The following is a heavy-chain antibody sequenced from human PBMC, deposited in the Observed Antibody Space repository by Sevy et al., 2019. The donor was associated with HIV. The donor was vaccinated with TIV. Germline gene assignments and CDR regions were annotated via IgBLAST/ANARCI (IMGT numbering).Heavy chain of an antibody. J-gene: IGHJ6*03. D-gene: IGHD5-12*01. CDR2: ITASGGNI. V-gene: IGHV3-23*01. Sequence: GGSLRLSCAASGFNFRRFAMSWVRLAPGKGLEWVSGITASGGNIYYIDSVKGRFTSSRENSKNTLYLQMNGLRAEDTAIYFCAQGGPAGVDYYYYLDVWGKGTTVTVSS. CDR1: GFNFRRFA. CDR3: AQGGPAGVDYYYYLDV.